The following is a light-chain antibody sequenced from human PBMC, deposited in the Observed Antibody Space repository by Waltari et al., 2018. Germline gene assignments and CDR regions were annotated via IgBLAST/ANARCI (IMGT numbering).Light chain of an antibody. CDR2: DAS. J-gene: IGKJ1*01. Sequence: EIMLTQSPGTLSLSTGERATLSCRASQSISRYLAWYQQKPGQAPSLLIHDASSRATGIPDRFSGSGSGTDFSLTISRLEPEDFAVYYCQKYGSLPATFGQGTKVEIK. CDR3: QKYGSLPAT. V-gene: IGKV3-20*01. CDR1: QSISRY.